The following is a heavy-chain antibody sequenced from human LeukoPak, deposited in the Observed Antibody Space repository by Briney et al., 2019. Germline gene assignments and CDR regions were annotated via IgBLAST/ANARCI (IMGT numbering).Heavy chain of an antibody. J-gene: IGHJ4*02. CDR2: IYYTGNT. D-gene: IGHD5-12*01. Sequence: SETLSLTCTVSGGSVSSGSYYWSWIRQPPGKSLEWIGYIYYTGNTNYNPSLKSQVTISMDTSKNQFSLNLSSVTAADTAVYYCARDRTDIVATSHFDYWGQGTLVTVSS. CDR3: ARDRTDIVATSHFDY. CDR1: GGSVSSGSYY. V-gene: IGHV4-61*01.